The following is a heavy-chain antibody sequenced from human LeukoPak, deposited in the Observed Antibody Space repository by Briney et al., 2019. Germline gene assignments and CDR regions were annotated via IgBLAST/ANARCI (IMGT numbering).Heavy chain of an antibody. V-gene: IGHV1-69*05. CDR3: ARSLCGGDCYSENYFDY. CDR1: GGTFSSYA. CDR2: IIPIFGTA. J-gene: IGHJ4*02. Sequence: ASVKVSCKASGGTFSSYAISWVRQAPGQGLEWMRGIIPIFGTANYAQKFQGRVTITTDESTSTAYMELSSLRSEDTAVYYCARSLCGGDCYSENYFDYWGQGTLVTVSS. D-gene: IGHD2-21*01.